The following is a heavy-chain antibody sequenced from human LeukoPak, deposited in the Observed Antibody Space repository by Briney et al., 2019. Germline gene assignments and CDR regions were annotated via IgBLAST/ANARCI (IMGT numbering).Heavy chain of an antibody. Sequence: GGSLRLSCAASGFTFSNAWMSWVRQAPGKGLEWVGRIKSRTDGGTTDYAAPVKGRLTISRDDSKNTLYLQMNSLKTEDTAVYYCTTDRGIAARQDLEARDYWGQGTLVTVSS. D-gene: IGHD6-6*01. CDR1: GFTFSNAW. CDR3: TTDRGIAARQDLEARDY. CDR2: IKSRTDGGTT. J-gene: IGHJ4*02. V-gene: IGHV3-15*01.